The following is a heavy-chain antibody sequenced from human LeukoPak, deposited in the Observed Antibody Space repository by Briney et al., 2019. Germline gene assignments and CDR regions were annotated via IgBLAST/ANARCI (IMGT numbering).Heavy chain of an antibody. J-gene: IGHJ4*02. V-gene: IGHV1-69*05. CDR3: ARDPPATVTTGAYYFDY. CDR1: GGTFSSYA. CDR2: IIPIFGTA. Sequence: SVKVSCKASGGTFSSYAISWVRQAPGQGLEWMGRIIPIFGTANYAQKFQGRVMITTDESTSTAYMELSSLRSEDTAVYYCARDPPATVTTGAYYFDYWGQGTLVTVSS. D-gene: IGHD4-17*01.